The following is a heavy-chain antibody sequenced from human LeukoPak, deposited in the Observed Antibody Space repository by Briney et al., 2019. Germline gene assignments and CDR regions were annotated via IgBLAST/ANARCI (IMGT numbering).Heavy chain of an antibody. CDR1: GYSISSGYY. V-gene: IGHV4-38-2*02. CDR2: IYHSGST. J-gene: IGHJ5*02. D-gene: IGHD6-13*01. CDR3: ARAYSSSWYYNWFDP. Sequence: SETLSLTCTVSGYSISSGYYWGWIRQPPGKGLEWIGSIYHSGSTYYNPSLKSRVTISVDTSKNQFSLKLSSVTAADTAVYYCARAYSSSWYYNWFDPWGQGTLVTVSP.